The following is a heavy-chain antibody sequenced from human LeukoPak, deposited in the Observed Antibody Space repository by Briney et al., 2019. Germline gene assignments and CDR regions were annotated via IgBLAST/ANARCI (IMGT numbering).Heavy chain of an antibody. CDR3: ARGQVVRDY. V-gene: IGHV4-34*01. J-gene: IGHJ4*02. D-gene: IGHD3-22*01. CDR2: VNYNGS. CDR1: GGSFSGYF. Sequence: PSETLSLTCAVYGGSFSGYFWSWIRQPPGKGLEWIGEVNYNGSNYNPSLRSRVTISVDTSKNQFSLKLSSVTAADTAVYYCARGQVVRDYWGQGTLVTVSS.